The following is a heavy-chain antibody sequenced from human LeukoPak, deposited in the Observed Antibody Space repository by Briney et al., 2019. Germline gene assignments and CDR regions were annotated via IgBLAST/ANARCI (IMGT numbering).Heavy chain of an antibody. CDR3: AKDLGSPSSSSYFDY. V-gene: IGHV3-7*03. J-gene: IGHJ4*02. Sequence: GGSLRLSCAASGFTFSSYWMSWVRQAPGKGLEWVANIKQDGSENYYVDSVKGRFTISRDNAKNSLDLQINSLRAEDTAVYYCAKDLGSPSSSSYFDYWGQGTLVTVSS. CDR1: GFTFSSYW. D-gene: IGHD6-6*01. CDR2: IKQDGSEN.